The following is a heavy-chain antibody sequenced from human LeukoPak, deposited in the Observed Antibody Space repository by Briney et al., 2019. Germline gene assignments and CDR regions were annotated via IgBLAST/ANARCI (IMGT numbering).Heavy chain of an antibody. CDR1: GGTFSSYA. CDR3: ASVSYYDFWTPIRGNEYYFDY. J-gene: IGHJ4*02. D-gene: IGHD3-3*01. V-gene: IGHV1-69*05. Sequence: SVKVSCKASGGTFSSYAISWVRRAPGQGLEWMGGIIPIFGTANYAQKFQGRVTITTDESTSTAYMELSSLRSEDTAVYYCASVSYYDFWTPIRGNEYYFDYWGQGTLVTVSS. CDR2: IIPIFGTA.